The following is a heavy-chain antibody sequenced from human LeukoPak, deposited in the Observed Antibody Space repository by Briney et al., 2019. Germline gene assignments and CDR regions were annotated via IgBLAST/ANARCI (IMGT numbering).Heavy chain of an antibody. CDR1: GFTFSSYA. J-gene: IGHJ4*02. D-gene: IGHD3-22*01. V-gene: IGHV3-30*02. Sequence: GGSLRLSCAASGFTFSSYAMHWVRQAPGKGLEWVAFIRYDGSNKYYADSVKGRFTISRDNSKNTLYLQMNSLRAEDTAVYYCAKHLYDSSGYYYGVDFDYWGQGTLVTVSS. CDR2: IRYDGSNK. CDR3: AKHLYDSSGYYYGVDFDY.